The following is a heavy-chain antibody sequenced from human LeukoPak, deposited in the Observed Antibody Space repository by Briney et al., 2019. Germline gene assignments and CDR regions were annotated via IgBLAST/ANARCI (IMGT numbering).Heavy chain of an antibody. CDR3: ARDYYDSSGYYHTAFDI. D-gene: IGHD3-22*01. CDR2: ISSSGSTI. Sequence: GGSLRLSCAASGFTFSSYEMNWVRQAPGKGLEWVSYISSSGSTIYYADSVKGRFTISRDNAKNSLYLQMNSLRAEDTALYHCARDYYDSSGYYHTAFDIWGQGTMVTVSS. V-gene: IGHV3-48*03. CDR1: GFTFSSYE. J-gene: IGHJ3*02.